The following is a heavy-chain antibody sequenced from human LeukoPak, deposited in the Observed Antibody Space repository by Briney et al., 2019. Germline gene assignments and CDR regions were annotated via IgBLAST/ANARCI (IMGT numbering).Heavy chain of an antibody. CDR1: GFSFSNYA. CDR2: INSNGGST. Sequence: GGSLRLSRAASGFSFSNYAMHWVRQAPGKGPEYVSAINSNGGSTYYADSVKGRFTISRDNAKNTLYLQMDSLRPEDIGVYYCAREGMYSSSPYVGYYMDVWGKGAAVTVSS. CDR3: AREGMYSSSPYVGYYMDV. J-gene: IGHJ6*03. V-gene: IGHV3-64*02. D-gene: IGHD6-13*01.